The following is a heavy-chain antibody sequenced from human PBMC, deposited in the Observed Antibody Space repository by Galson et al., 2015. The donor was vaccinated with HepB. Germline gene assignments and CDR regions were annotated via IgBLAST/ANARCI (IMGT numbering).Heavy chain of an antibody. Sequence: SLRLSCAASGFTVSSNYMSWVRQAPGKGLEWVSVIYSGGSTYYADSVKGRFTISRDNSKNTLYLQMNSLRAEDTAVYYCARDPISSGPKRYYYYGMDVWGQGTTVTVSS. J-gene: IGHJ6*02. CDR2: IYSGGST. D-gene: IGHD3-22*01. CDR3: ARDPISSGPKRYYYYGMDV. V-gene: IGHV3-66*01. CDR1: GFTVSSNY.